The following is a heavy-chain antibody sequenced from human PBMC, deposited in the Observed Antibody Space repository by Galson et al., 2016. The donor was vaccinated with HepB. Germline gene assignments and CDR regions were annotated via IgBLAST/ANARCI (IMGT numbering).Heavy chain of an antibody. CDR1: GYDFASLW. Sequence: QSGAEVKEPGESLRISCETSGYDFASLWIAWVRQKPGKGLEWMGMIFPDDSDTKYHPPFQGLAIISADKSINTTFLQWSSLKASDTAMYYCARRGSNNGLDYWGQGTPVSVS. CDR3: ARRGSNNGLDY. CDR2: IFPDDSDT. V-gene: IGHV5-51*01. D-gene: IGHD2-8*01. J-gene: IGHJ4*01.